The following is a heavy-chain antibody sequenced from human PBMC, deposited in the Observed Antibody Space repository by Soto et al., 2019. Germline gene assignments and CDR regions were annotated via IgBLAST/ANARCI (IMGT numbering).Heavy chain of an antibody. CDR2: ISGSADGT. J-gene: IGHJ3*01. D-gene: IGHD3-3*01. V-gene: IGHV3-23*01. CDR1: GFTFDSYA. Sequence: EVKLLESGGGLAQPGGSLRLSCVGSGFTFDSYAISWVRQAPGERLQWIAAISGSADGTDYAHSVRGRFTISRDNAKKTVHLHMDSLRVEDTAVYFCAKDTVGGYSFWSGYYSDGLDVWGQGPLLTVS. CDR3: AKDTVGGYSFWSGYYSDGLDV.